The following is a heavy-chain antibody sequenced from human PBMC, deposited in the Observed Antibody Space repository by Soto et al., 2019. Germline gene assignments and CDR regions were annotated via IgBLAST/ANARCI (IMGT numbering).Heavy chain of an antibody. D-gene: IGHD3-3*01. CDR2: INAGNGNT. CDR3: AREGPRWGYDFWSGYSPEYFQH. V-gene: IGHV1-3*01. J-gene: IGHJ1*01. Sequence: EXSVKVSCKASGYTFTSYAMHWVRQAPGQRLEWMGWINAGNGNTKYSQKFQGRVTITRDTSASTAYMELSSLRSEDTAVYYCAREGPRWGYDFWSGYSPEYFQHWGQGTLVTVSS. CDR1: GYTFTSYA.